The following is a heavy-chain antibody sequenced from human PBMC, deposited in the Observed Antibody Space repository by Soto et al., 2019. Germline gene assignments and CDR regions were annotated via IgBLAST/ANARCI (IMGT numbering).Heavy chain of an antibody. Sequence: PGGSLRLSCAASGFTFSSYGMHWVRQAPGKGLEWVAIISYDGSNKYYADSVKGRFTISRDNSKNTLYLQMNSLRAEDTAVYYCTRSSTVFDYWGQGTPVTVSS. D-gene: IGHD6-6*01. V-gene: IGHV3-30*03. J-gene: IGHJ4*02. CDR2: ISYDGSNK. CDR3: TRSSTVFDY. CDR1: GFTFSSYG.